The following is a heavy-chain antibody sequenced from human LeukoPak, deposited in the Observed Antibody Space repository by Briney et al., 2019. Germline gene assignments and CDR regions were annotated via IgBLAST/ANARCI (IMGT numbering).Heavy chain of an antibody. J-gene: IGHJ3*02. D-gene: IGHD6-25*01. CDR3: ARGAALNAFDI. V-gene: IGHV4-31*03. CDR2: IYYSGST. Sequence: SQTLSLTCTVSGGSISSGGYYWSWIRQHPGKGLEWIGYIYYSGSTYYNPPLKSRVTISVDTSKNQFSLKLSSVTAADTAVYYCARGAALNAFDIWGQGTMVTVSS. CDR1: GGSISSGGYY.